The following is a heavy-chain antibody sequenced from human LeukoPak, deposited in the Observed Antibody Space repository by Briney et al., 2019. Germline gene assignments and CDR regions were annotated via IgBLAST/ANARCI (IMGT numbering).Heavy chain of an antibody. Sequence: PGRSLRLSCAASGFTFSSNGMHWVRQAPGKGLEWVAVIWYDGSKKYYADSVKGRFAISRYNSQNTLYLQMNSLRVEDTAVYYCARLSGSYFDYWGQGTLVTVSS. J-gene: IGHJ4*02. CDR2: IWYDGSKK. D-gene: IGHD1-26*01. CDR1: GFTFSSNG. V-gene: IGHV3-33*01. CDR3: ARLSGSYFDY.